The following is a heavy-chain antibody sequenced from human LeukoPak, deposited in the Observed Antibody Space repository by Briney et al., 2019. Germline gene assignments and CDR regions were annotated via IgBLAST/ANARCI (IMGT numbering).Heavy chain of an antibody. Sequence: GGSLRLSCAASGFTVSSNYMIWVRQAPGKGLEWVSVIYSGGRTYYVDSVKGRFTISRDISKNTLYLQMNSLRAEDTAVYYCARVLSGRGSLYSYYYYMDVWGKGTTVTISS. D-gene: IGHD3-10*01. CDR3: ARVLSGRGSLYSYYYYMDV. CDR2: IYSGGRT. J-gene: IGHJ6*03. V-gene: IGHV3-53*01. CDR1: GFTVSSNY.